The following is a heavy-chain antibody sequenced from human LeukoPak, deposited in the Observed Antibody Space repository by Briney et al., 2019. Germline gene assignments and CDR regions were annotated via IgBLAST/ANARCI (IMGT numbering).Heavy chain of an antibody. CDR3: ARSGEAVAGHFDY. D-gene: IGHD6-19*01. V-gene: IGHV5-51*01. Sequence: GESLKISCKGSGYRFTSYWIAWVRQMPGKGLEWMGIIYPGDSDTRYRPSFHGPATLSADKSISTAYLQWSSLKGSDTAMYYCARSGEAVAGHFDYGGQGTLATVSS. CDR2: IYPGDSDT. CDR1: GYRFTSYW. J-gene: IGHJ4*02.